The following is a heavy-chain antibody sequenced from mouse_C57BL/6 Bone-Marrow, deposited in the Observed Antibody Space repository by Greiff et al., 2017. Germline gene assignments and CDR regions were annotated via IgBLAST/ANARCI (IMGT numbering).Heavy chain of an antibody. CDR2: INPNNGGT. J-gene: IGHJ2*01. CDR1: GYTFTDYY. Sequence: VQLQQSGPELVKPGASVKISCKASGYTFTDYYMNWVKQSHGKSLEWIGDINPNNGGTSYNQKFKGKATLTVDKSSSTAYMELRSLTSEDSAVYYCAREIYYGSISYFDYWGQGTTLTVSS. V-gene: IGHV1-26*01. CDR3: AREIYYGSISYFDY. D-gene: IGHD1-1*01.